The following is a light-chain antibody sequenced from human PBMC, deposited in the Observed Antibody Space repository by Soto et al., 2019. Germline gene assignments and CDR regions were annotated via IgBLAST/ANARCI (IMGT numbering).Light chain of an antibody. CDR3: MQGTHWPPWT. V-gene: IGKV2-30*01. CDR1: QSLVYSDGNTY. J-gene: IGKJ1*01. Sequence: DVVMTQSPLSLSVTLGQPASISCRSSQSLVYSDGNTYLHWFQQRPGQSPRRLIYRVSNRDSGVPDRVSGSGSGTDFTLKISRVEAEDVGVYYCMQGTHWPPWTFGQGTKVEIK. CDR2: RVS.